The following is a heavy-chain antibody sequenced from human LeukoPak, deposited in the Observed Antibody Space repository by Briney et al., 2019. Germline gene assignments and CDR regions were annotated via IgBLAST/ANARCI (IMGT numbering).Heavy chain of an antibody. J-gene: IGHJ4*02. Sequence: GGSLRLSCAASGFTFSSYSMNWVRQAPGKGLEWVSYISSSSSTIYYADSVKGRFTISRDYAKNSLYLQMNSLRAEDTALYYCAKDSELRSGSYYSFDYWGQGTLVTVSS. CDR1: GFTFSSYS. D-gene: IGHD1-26*01. V-gene: IGHV3-48*04. CDR3: AKDSELRSGSYYSFDY. CDR2: ISSSSSTI.